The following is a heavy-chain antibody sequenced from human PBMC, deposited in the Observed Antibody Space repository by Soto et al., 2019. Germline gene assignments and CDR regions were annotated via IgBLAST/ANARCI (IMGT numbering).Heavy chain of an antibody. CDR3: ARDLFSKAPGPY. CDR1: GGTFSSYA. CDR2: IIPIFGTA. J-gene: IGHJ4*02. Sequence: SVKVSCKASGGTFSSYAISWVRQAPGQGLEWMGGIIPIFGTANYAQKFQGRVTITADESTSTAYMELSSLRSEDTAVYYCARDLFSKAPGPYWGQGTLVTVSS. V-gene: IGHV1-69*13.